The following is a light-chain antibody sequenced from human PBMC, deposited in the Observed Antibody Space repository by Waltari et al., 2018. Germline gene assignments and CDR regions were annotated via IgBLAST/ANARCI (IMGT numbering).Light chain of an antibody. V-gene: IGKV1-9*01. CDR2: AAS. CDR1: QGISSY. CDR3: QQVNSYPIT. Sequence: DIQLTQSPSFLSASVGDRVTITCRARQGISSYLAWYQQKPGKAPKLLIYAASTSQSGVPSRFSGSGSGTEFTLTISSLQPEDFATYYCQQVNSYPITFGGGTKVESK. J-gene: IGKJ4*01.